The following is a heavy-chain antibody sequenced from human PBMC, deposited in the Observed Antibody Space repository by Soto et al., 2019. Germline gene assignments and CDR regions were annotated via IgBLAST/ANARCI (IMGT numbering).Heavy chain of an antibody. CDR3: ARQIDSSGYYWFDP. CDR2: IYYSGST. Sequence: SETLSLTCTASGGSISSSSYYWGWIRQPPGKGLEWIGSIYYSGSTYYNPSLKSRVTISVATSKNQFSLKLSSVTAADTAVYYCARQIDSSGYYWFDPWGQGTLVTVSS. J-gene: IGHJ5*02. V-gene: IGHV4-39*01. CDR1: GGSISSSSYY. D-gene: IGHD3-22*01.